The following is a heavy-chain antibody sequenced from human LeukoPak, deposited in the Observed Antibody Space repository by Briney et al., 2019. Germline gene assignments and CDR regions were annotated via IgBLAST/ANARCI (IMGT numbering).Heavy chain of an antibody. D-gene: IGHD6-13*01. Sequence: PSETLSLTCTVSGGSISSSSYYWSWIRQPPGKGLEWIGYIYYSGSTNYNPSLKSRVTISVDTSKNQFSLKLSSVTAADTAVYYCARLYSSSSNWFDPWGQGTLVTVSS. J-gene: IGHJ5*02. CDR3: ARLYSSSSNWFDP. CDR1: GGSISSSSYY. CDR2: IYYSGST. V-gene: IGHV4-61*01.